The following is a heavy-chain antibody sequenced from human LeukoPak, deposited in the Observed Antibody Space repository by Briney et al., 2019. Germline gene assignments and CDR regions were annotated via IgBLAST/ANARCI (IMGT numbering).Heavy chain of an antibody. J-gene: IGHJ3*02. Sequence: GRSLRLSCAASGFTFSSYAMHWVRQAPGKGLEWVAVISYDGSNKYYADSVKGRFTISRDNSKNTLYLQMNSLRAEDTAVYYCAKERPIYTGYDFDAFDMWGQGIMVTVSS. CDR2: ISYDGSNK. V-gene: IGHV3-30-3*01. CDR3: AKERPIYTGYDFDAFDM. CDR1: GFTFSSYA. D-gene: IGHD5-12*01.